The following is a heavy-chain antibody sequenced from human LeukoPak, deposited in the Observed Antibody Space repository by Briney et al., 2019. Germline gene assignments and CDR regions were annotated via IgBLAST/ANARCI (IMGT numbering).Heavy chain of an antibody. CDR2: INPSGGST. D-gene: IGHD3-9*01. Sequence: ASVKVSCKASGYTFTSYYMHWVRQAPGQGLEWMGIINPSGGSTSYAQKFQGRVTMTRDTSTSTVYMELSSLRSEDTAVYYCARGYYDILTGYYPPGDWFDPWGQGTLVTVSS. CDR1: GYTFTSYY. J-gene: IGHJ5*02. V-gene: IGHV1-46*01. CDR3: ARGYYDILTGYYPPGDWFDP.